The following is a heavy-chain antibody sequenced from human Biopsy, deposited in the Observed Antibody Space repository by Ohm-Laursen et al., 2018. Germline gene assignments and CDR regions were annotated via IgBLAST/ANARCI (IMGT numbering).Heavy chain of an antibody. D-gene: IGHD3-9*01. CDR3: ATKLTGYFHH. J-gene: IGHJ1*01. CDR1: GGTFSNYG. Sequence: VKVSCETPGGTFSNYGVNWVRQAPGQGLEWLGGNIPILGTGNYAQKFQDRVTVAADTSTSTATMELRSLRSDDTAVYYCATKLTGYFHHWGQGTLVIVSS. CDR2: NIPILGTG. V-gene: IGHV1-69*06.